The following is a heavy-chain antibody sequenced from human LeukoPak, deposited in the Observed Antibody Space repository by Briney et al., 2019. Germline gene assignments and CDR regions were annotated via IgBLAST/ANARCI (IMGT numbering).Heavy chain of an antibody. CDR1: GGSFIGYH. CDR3: ARDPTTEETVPYYFDD. Sequence: SATLSLTCAVSGGSFIGYHWNWVRQSPGKGLEWIAEINHRGGTNYNPSLKSRVTISIDTSKNQFSLNLKSVTAADTAVYYCARDPTTEETVPYYFDDWGQGTLVTVSS. V-gene: IGHV4-34*01. D-gene: IGHD4-23*01. CDR2: INHRGGT. J-gene: IGHJ4*02.